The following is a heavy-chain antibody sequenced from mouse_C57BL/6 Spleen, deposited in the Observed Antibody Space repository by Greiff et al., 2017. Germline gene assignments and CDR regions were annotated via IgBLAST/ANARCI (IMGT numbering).Heavy chain of an antibody. CDR2: IHPNSGST. CDR3: ARVSDPWFAY. V-gene: IGHV1-64*01. Sequence: QVQLQQSGAELVKPGASVKISCKASGYAFSSYWMNWVKQRPGQGLEWIGMIHPNSGSTNYNEKFKSKATLTVDKSSSTAYMQLSSLTSDDSAVYYCARVSDPWFAYWGQGTLVTVSA. D-gene: IGHD3-1*01. CDR1: GYAFSSYW. J-gene: IGHJ3*01.